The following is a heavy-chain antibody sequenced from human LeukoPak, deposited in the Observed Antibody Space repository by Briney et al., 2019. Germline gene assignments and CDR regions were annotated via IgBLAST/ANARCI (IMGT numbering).Heavy chain of an antibody. V-gene: IGHV3-21*01. CDR3: ARGSEWSSGVSDY. J-gene: IGHJ4*02. CDR2: ISGSSTYI. CDR1: GFTFSSCG. D-gene: IGHD3-3*01. Sequence: GWSLRLSCAASGFTFSSCGMNWVRQAPGKGLEWVSSISGSSTYIYYADSVRGRFTISRDNAKNSLYLQMNSLRVEDTAVYYCARGSEWSSGVSDYWGQGTLVTVSS.